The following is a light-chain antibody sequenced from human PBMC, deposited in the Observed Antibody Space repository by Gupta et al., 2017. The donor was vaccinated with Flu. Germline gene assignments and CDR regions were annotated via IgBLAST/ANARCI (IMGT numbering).Light chain of an antibody. J-gene: IGKJ4*01. CDR3: LQHNRYSLT. Sequence: PSSLAASGGDRVTMTCRASQGIGNALGWYQPKPGKAPKSLIYAASTLQSGVPTRCRGGGSGKEFTLTIRDLQPEDFPTYYRLQHNRYSLTFGGGTKVEIK. CDR2: AAS. CDR1: QGIGNA. V-gene: IGKV1-17*02.